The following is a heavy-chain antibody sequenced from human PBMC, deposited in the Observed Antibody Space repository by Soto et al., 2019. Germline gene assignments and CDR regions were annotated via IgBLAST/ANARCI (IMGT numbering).Heavy chain of an antibody. Sequence: SQTLSLTCVISGDSVSSNSAAWNWIRQSPSRGLEWLGRTYYRSRWYNDYAVSVRSRITVNADTSKNQFSLHLNSVTPEDTAVYYSSRFSALTSSYMDAWAQGTTVPVSS. CDR2: TYYRSRWYN. CDR3: SRFSALTSSYMDA. J-gene: IGHJ6*03. D-gene: IGHD3-16*01. CDR1: GDSVSSNSAA. V-gene: IGHV6-1*01.